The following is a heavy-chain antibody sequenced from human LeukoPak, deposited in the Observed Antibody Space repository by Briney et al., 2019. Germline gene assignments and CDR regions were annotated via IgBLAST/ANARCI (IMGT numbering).Heavy chain of an antibody. J-gene: IGHJ4*02. V-gene: IGHV1-2*06. CDR1: GYTFTVYY. CDR3: SRDLNYAGNSFDC. Sequence: ASVKVSCKASGYTFTVYYIHWVRQAPRQGLEWVGRINPNSGVTNYAQKFQGRVTVTRDTSISTAYMELSRLRSDDTAVYYCSRDLNYAGNSFDCWGQGTLVTVSS. D-gene: IGHD4-23*01. CDR2: INPNSGVT.